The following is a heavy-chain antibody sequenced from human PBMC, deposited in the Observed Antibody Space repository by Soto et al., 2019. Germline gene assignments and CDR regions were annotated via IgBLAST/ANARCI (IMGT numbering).Heavy chain of an antibody. CDR1: GFSLSKKGEG. J-gene: IGHJ4*02. V-gene: IGHV2-5*02. CDR3: AQRQFSPFAY. CDR2: IYWDDDE. Sequence: SRAALGNPTQTLRLTCTFSGFSLSKKGEGVGWIRQPPGKGLEWLAVIYWDDDEHYNPSLKSRLTITKDTSKSQVVLKMTNMDPVDTATYYCAQRQFSPFAYSGQGTPVTVSS.